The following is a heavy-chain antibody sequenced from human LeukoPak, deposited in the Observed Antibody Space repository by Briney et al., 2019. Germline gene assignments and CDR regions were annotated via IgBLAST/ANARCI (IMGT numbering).Heavy chain of an antibody. Sequence: GGSLRLSCAASGFTFSSYAMSWVRQAPGKGLEWVSTISGGGARTYYADSVKGRFTISRDNSKNTLYLQMYSLRAEDTAVYYCAKKGPARDGYKGYWGQGTLVTVSS. CDR2: ISGGGART. J-gene: IGHJ4*02. D-gene: IGHD5-24*01. CDR3: AKKGPARDGYKGY. V-gene: IGHV3-23*01. CDR1: GFTFSSYA.